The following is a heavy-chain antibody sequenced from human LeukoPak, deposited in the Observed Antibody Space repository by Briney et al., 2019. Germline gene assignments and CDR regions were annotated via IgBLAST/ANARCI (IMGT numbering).Heavy chain of an antibody. CDR1: GFTFSNSA. CDR3: ARDNSVGDNAWWFDP. Sequence: ASVKVSCKASGFTFSNSAIQWVRQARGQRLEWMGLINPTGGSTGYAQKFQGRVTMTRDMSTSTDYMELSSLRSEDTAIYYCARDNSVGDNAWWFDPWGQGTLVTVSS. CDR2: INPTGGST. D-gene: IGHD1-26*01. V-gene: IGHV1-46*01. J-gene: IGHJ5*02.